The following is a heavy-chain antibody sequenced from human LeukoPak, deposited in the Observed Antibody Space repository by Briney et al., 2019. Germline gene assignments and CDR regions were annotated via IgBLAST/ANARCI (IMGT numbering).Heavy chain of an antibody. CDR2: IYPGDSDT. V-gene: IGHV5-51*01. D-gene: IGHD5-24*01. CDR3: ARRRDVYNLVDF. CDR1: RYTFTNYW. J-gene: IGHJ4*02. Sequence: GESLKISCKGSRYTFTNYWIGWVRQMPGKGLEWMGIIYPGDSDTRYSPSLQGQVTISADKSISTAYLQWNSLKASDTAMYYCARRRDVYNLVDFWGQGTLVTVSS.